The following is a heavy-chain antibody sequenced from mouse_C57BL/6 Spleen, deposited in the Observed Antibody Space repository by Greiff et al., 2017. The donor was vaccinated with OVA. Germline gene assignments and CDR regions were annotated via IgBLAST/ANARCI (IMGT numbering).Heavy chain of an antibody. CDR2: ISSGSSTI. J-gene: IGHJ2*01. V-gene: IGHV5-17*01. D-gene: IGHD1-1*01. Sequence: DVMLVESGGGLVKPGGSLKLSCAASGFTFSDYGMHWVRQAPEKGLEWVAYISSGSSTIYYADTVKGRFTISRDNAKNTLFLQMTSLRSEDTAMYYCARHGSLYYFDYWGQGTTLTVSS. CDR3: ARHGSLYYFDY. CDR1: GFTFSDYG.